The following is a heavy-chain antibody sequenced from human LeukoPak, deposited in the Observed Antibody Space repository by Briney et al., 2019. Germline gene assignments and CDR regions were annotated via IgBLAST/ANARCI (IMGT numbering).Heavy chain of an antibody. CDR1: GGSFSGYY. J-gene: IGHJ5*02. Sequence: SETLSLTCAVYGGSFSGYYWSWIRQPPGKGLEWIGEINHSGSTNYNPSLKSRVTISVDTSKNQFSLKLSSVTAADTAVYYCAVRRQWPVWEPWGQGTLVTVSS. CDR3: AVRRQWPVWEP. D-gene: IGHD6-19*01. CDR2: INHSGST. V-gene: IGHV4-34*01.